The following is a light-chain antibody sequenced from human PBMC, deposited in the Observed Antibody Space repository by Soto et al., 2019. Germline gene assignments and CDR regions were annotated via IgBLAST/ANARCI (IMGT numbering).Light chain of an antibody. Sequence: QSALTQPASVSGSPGQSITISCTGTSSDVGNYNYVSWYQHHPGKAPKLMIYEVSYRPSGVSVRSSGSKSGNTASLTISGLQAEDEANYYCSSYTTSRTWVFGGGTKLTVL. CDR2: EVS. V-gene: IGLV2-14*01. J-gene: IGLJ3*02. CDR1: SSDVGNYNY. CDR3: SSYTTSRTWV.